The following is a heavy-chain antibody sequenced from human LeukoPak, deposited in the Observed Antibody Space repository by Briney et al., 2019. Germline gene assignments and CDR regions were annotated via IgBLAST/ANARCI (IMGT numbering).Heavy chain of an antibody. V-gene: IGHV4-61*08. D-gene: IGHD4-11*01. J-gene: IGHJ6*03. Sequence: PSETLSLTCTVSGGSISSGDYYWSWIRQPPGKGLEWIGYIFHSGKTEYNSSLKSRVTMSVDTSKNQFSLKLSSVTAADTAVYYCARDRGLQSTSYYMDVWGKGTTVTVSS. CDR3: ARDRGLQSTSYYMDV. CDR2: IFHSGKT. CDR1: GGSISSGDYY.